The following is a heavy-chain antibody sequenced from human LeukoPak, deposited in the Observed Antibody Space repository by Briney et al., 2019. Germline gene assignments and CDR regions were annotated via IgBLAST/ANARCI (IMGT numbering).Heavy chain of an antibody. CDR1: GFTFSTYR. V-gene: IGHV3-66*01. Sequence: GGSLRLSCAASGFTFSTYRMSWVRQAPGKGLGWVSVIYSGGSTYYADSVKGRFTISRDNSKNTLYLQMNSLRAEDTAVYYCARVLPFSPSYYYYMDVWGKGTTVTVSS. J-gene: IGHJ6*03. D-gene: IGHD2/OR15-2a*01. CDR3: ARVLPFSPSYYYYMDV. CDR2: IYSGGST.